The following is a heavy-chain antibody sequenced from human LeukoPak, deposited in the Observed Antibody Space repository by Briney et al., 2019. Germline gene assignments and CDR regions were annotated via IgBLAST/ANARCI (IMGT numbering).Heavy chain of an antibody. V-gene: IGHV1-46*01. CDR3: ARGRTLTGGRGALPY. J-gene: IGHJ1*01. CDR2: INPSGGST. D-gene: IGHD3-10*01. CDR1: GYTFTSYY. Sequence: ASVKVSCKASGYTFTSYYMHWVRQAPGQGLEWMGIINPSGGSTSYAQKFQGRVTMTRDTSASTVYVELSSLRSEDTAVYYCARGRTLTGGRGALPYWGQGTLVTVSS.